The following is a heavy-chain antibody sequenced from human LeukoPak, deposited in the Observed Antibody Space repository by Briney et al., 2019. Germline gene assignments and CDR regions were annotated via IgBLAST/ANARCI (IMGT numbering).Heavy chain of an antibody. J-gene: IGHJ4*02. Sequence: PSETLSLTCTVSGYSISSGGYYWNWIRHHAGKGLEWIGYIYYTGNTYYNPSLKSRLTVSVDTSKNQFSLKLSSVTAADTAVYYCARSGPWLRGTTAFDHWGQGTLVTVSS. CDR3: ARSGPWLRGTTAFDH. CDR2: IYYTGNT. V-gene: IGHV4-31*03. CDR1: GYSISSGGYY. D-gene: IGHD4-17*01.